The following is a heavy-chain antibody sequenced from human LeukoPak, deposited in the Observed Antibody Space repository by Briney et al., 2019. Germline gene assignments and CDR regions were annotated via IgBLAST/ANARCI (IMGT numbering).Heavy chain of an antibody. D-gene: IGHD6-13*01. J-gene: IGHJ6*02. CDR3: ARGYYGMDV. Sequence: PGGSLRLSCAASGFIFSTYRMNWVRQAPGKGLEWVSSISSSSSYIYYADSVKGRFTISRDDAKNSLYLQMNSLRAEDTAVYYCARGYYGMDVWGQGTAVTVSS. CDR1: GFIFSTYR. CDR2: ISSSSSYI. V-gene: IGHV3-21*01.